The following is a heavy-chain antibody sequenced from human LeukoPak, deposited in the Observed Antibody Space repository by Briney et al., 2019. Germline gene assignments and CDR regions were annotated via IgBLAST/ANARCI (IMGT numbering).Heavy chain of an antibody. CDR2: FDPEDDET. Sequence: ASEKVSCKVSGYTLAELSMHWVRQAPGKGLEWMGGFDPEDDETIYAQKFQGRVTMTEDTSTDTAYMELRSLRFEDTAVYYCAIAGVVVPATVEPWGQGTLVTVSS. CDR1: GYTLAELS. CDR3: AIAGVVVPATVEP. J-gene: IGHJ5*02. D-gene: IGHD2-2*01. V-gene: IGHV1-24*01.